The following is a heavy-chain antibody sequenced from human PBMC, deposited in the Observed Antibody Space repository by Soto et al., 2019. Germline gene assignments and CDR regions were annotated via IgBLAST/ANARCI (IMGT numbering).Heavy chain of an antibody. CDR1: GFTFSSYW. V-gene: IGHV3-7*01. J-gene: IGHJ6*02. D-gene: IGHD2-15*01. CDR3: AREGIFPIAEGMDV. CDR2: IKQDGSEK. Sequence: EVQLVESGGGLVQPGGSLRLSCAASGFTFSSYWMSWVRQAPGKGLEWVANIKQDGSEKYYVDSVKGRFTISRDNAKNSLYLQMNSLRAEDTAVYYCAREGIFPIAEGMDVWGQGTTVTVS.